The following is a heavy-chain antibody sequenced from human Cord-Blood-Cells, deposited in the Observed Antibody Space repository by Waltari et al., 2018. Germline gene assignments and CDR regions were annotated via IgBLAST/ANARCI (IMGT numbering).Heavy chain of an antibody. D-gene: IGHD1-1*01. CDR3: ATGPKYNWNDAYFDY. J-gene: IGHJ4*02. V-gene: IGHV1-18*01. CDR2: ISAYNGNT. CDR1: GYTFTSYG. Sequence: QVQLVQSGAEVKKPGASGKVSCKASGYTFTSYGISWVRQAPGQGLEWMGWISAYNGNTNYAQKLQGRVTMTTDTSTSTAYMELRSLRSDDTAVYYCATGPKYNWNDAYFDYWGQGTLVTVSS.